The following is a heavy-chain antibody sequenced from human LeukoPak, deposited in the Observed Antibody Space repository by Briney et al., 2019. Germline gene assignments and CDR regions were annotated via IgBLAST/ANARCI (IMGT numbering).Heavy chain of an antibody. CDR3: VRDYYSKYPLGNYMDV. CDR2: TTGNGGST. J-gene: IGHJ6*03. CDR1: GFTFSSHA. V-gene: IGHV3-64*01. Sequence: PGGSLRLSCAASGFTFSSHAMHWIRQAPGKGLEYVSSTTGNGGSTYYASSVKGRFTISRDNSKNTLYLQMGSLRAEDMAVYYCVRDYYSKYPLGNYMDVWGTGTTVTVSS. D-gene: IGHD4-11*01.